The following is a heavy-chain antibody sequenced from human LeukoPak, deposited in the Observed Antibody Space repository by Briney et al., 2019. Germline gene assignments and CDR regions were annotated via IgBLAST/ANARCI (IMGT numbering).Heavy chain of an antibody. V-gene: IGHV4-61*02. D-gene: IGHD3-3*01. CDR2: IYTSGST. CDR1: GGSISSGNYY. Sequence: PSETLSLTCTVSGGSISSGNYYWNWIRQPAGKGLEWIGRIYTSGSTNYNPSLKSRVTISADTSTNQFSLKLSSVTAADTAVYYCARESRITIFGVPKFWGWFDPWGQGIMVTVSS. CDR3: ARESRITIFGVPKFWGWFDP. J-gene: IGHJ5*02.